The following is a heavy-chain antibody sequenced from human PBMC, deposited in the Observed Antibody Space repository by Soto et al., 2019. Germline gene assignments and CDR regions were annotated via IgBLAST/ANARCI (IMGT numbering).Heavy chain of an antibody. CDR1: TYNFTSDS. D-gene: IGHD3-9*01. J-gene: IGHJ4*02. CDR2: ISATSTYI. V-gene: IGHV3-21*01. Sequence: EVQLVESGGGLVKPGGSLRLTCAGYTYNFTSDSLNWVRQAPGKGLEWVSSISATSTYIFYADSVKGRFTISRDNAQNSVSLQMNSLRAEDTALYYCARVNSATGSMHFDHWGQGTLVTVSS. CDR3: ARVNSATGSMHFDH.